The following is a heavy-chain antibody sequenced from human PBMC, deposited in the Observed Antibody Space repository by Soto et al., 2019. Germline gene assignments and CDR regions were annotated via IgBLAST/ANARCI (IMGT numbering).Heavy chain of an antibody. D-gene: IGHD5-18*01. V-gene: IGHV1-69*01. J-gene: IGHJ6*02. CDR2: IIPIFGTA. CDR3: ARGILTAMGLYYYYGMDV. CDR1: GGTFSGYA. Sequence: QVQLVQSGAEVKKPGSSVKVSCKASGGTFSGYAISWVRQAPGQGLEWMGGIIPIFGTANYAQKFQGRVTITADESTSTAYMELSSLRSEDTAVYYCARGILTAMGLYYYYGMDVWGQGTTVTVSS.